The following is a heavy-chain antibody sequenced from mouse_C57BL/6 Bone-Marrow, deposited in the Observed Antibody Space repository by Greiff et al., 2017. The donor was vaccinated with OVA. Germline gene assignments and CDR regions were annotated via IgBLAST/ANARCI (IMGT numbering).Heavy chain of an antibody. V-gene: IGHV1-82*01. CDR1: GYAFSSSW. Sequence: QVQLKQSGPELVKPGASVKISCKASGYAFSSSWMNWVKQRPGKGLEWIGRIYPGDGDTNYNGKFKGKATLTADKSSSTAYMQLSSLTSEDSAVYFCARLYYGNYLRYFDVWGTGTTVTVSS. CDR3: ARLYYGNYLRYFDV. CDR2: IYPGDGDT. D-gene: IGHD2-1*01. J-gene: IGHJ1*03.